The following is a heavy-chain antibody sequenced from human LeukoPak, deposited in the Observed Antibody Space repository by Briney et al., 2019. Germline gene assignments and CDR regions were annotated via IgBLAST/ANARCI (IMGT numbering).Heavy chain of an antibody. Sequence: SVKVSCKASGGTFSSYAISWVRQAPGQGLEWMGGIIPIFGTANYAQKFQGRVTITADESTSTAYMELSSLRSEDTAVYYCARLSGYDPDDAFDIWGQGTMVTVSS. V-gene: IGHV1-69*13. CDR2: IIPIFGTA. CDR1: GGTFSSYA. CDR3: ARLSGYDPDDAFDI. D-gene: IGHD5-12*01. J-gene: IGHJ3*02.